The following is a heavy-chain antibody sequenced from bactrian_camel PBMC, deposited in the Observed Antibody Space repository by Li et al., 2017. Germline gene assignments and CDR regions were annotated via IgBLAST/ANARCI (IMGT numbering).Heavy chain of an antibody. CDR2: IDLYGGT. J-gene: IGHJ4*01. CDR3: ADAPWCPGFGGTGPLYSDYDVDYEDPY. V-gene: IGHV3S53*01. D-gene: IGHD4*01. CDR1: EILYSGYC. Sequence: HVQLVESGGGSVQAGGSLRLSCEGSEILYSGYCRGWFQEAPGMEREGNASIDLYGGTSHADSVKGRFTISQGDADNTLYLEMNSLQTEDTAVYYCADAPWCPGFGGTGPLYSDYDVDYEDPYWGQGTQVTVS.